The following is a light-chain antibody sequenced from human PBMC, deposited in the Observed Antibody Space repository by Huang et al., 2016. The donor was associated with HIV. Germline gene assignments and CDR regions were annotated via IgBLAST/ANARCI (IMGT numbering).Light chain of an antibody. CDR2: GAS. Sequence: DIVMTQSPDSLAVSLGERATINCKSSQSVLYSTNNKNYLAWYQQKPGQPPKLLIYGASTRESGVPDRFSGSGSGTDFTLTISSLQAEDVAVYYCQQYFSIPYIFGQGTKLEIK. V-gene: IGKV4-1*01. CDR3: QQYFSIPYI. CDR1: QSVLYSTNNKNY. J-gene: IGKJ2*01.